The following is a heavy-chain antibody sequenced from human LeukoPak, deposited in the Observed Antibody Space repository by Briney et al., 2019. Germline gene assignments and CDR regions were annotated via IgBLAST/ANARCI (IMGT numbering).Heavy chain of an antibody. V-gene: IGHV3-7*05. CDR2: INHEGTEK. D-gene: IGHD3-10*01. CDR1: GFNFRMSW. CDR3: ATGGHYYGN. J-gene: IGHJ4*02. Sequence: GGSLRLSCAASGFNFRMSWMSWLRQAPGKGLEWVAYINHEGTEKDYVDSVKRRFTISRDNAQDSVFLQMNNLRAEDTAIYYCATGGHYYGNWGQGTRVTVSS.